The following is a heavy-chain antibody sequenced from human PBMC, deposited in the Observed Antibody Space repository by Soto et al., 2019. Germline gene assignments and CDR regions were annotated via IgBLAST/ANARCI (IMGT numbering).Heavy chain of an antibody. Sequence: PSETLSLTCSVSRGSVSVGSHYWSWIRQPPGKGLEWIGFIYYTGSANYKAPLKSRVTISVETSKNQFSLKLKSVTAADKAVYYCARGFSPAGHADYSGQGTLVPVSS. D-gene: IGHD3-3*01. CDR3: ARGFSPAGHADY. CDR1: RGSVSVGSHY. V-gene: IGHV4-61*01. J-gene: IGHJ4*02. CDR2: IYYTGSA.